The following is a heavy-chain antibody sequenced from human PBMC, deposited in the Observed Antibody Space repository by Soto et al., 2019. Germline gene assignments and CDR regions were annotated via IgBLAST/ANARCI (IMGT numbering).Heavy chain of an antibody. CDR1: GGTFSSYA. Sequence: QVQLVQSGAEVKKPGSSVKVSCKASGGTFSSYAISWVRQAPGQGLEWMGGIIPIFGTANYAQKFQGRVTITADESTGTAYMELSSLRSEDTAVYYCARVGLLWFGESTFGMDVWGQGTTVTVSS. D-gene: IGHD3-10*01. CDR2: IIPIFGTA. CDR3: ARVGLLWFGESTFGMDV. V-gene: IGHV1-69*01. J-gene: IGHJ6*02.